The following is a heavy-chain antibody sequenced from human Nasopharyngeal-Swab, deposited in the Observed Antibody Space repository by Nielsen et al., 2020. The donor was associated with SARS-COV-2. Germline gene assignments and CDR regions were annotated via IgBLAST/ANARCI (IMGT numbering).Heavy chain of an antibody. CDR3: ATGEYSSGWWIFDY. CDR2: IHQHGNDK. D-gene: IGHD6-19*01. Sequence: GGPLRLSCEASGFIFGDYWMTWVRQAPGKGLEWVANIHQHGNDKYYVDSVRGRFTISRDNAKNSLYLQMDSLRDEDTAVYFCATGEYSSGWWIFDYWGQGTLVTVSS. V-gene: IGHV3-7*01. CDR1: GFIFGDYW. J-gene: IGHJ4*02.